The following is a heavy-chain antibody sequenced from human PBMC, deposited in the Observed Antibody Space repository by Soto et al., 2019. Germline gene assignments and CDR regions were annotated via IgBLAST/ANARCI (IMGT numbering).Heavy chain of an antibody. D-gene: IGHD6-19*01. CDR2: IKQDGSEK. CDR1: GFTFSSYW. Sequence: EVQLVESGGGLVQPGGSLRLSCAASGFTFSSYWMSWVRQAPGKGLEWVANIKQDGSEKYYVDSVKGRFTISRDNAKNSLYLQMNSLIAEDTAVYYCARYLKAVAGTWFDPWGQGTLVTVSS. CDR3: ARYLKAVAGTWFDP. J-gene: IGHJ5*02. V-gene: IGHV3-7*03.